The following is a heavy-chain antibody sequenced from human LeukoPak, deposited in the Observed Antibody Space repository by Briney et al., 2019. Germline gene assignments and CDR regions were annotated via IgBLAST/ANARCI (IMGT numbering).Heavy chain of an antibody. Sequence: ASVKVSCKAPGGTFSSYAISWVRQAPGQGLEWMGGIIPIFGTANYAQKFQGRVTITADESTSTAYMELSSLRSEDTAVYYCARSRGVAEPFDYWGQGTLVTVSS. CDR3: ARSRGVAEPFDY. CDR2: IIPIFGTA. J-gene: IGHJ4*02. V-gene: IGHV1-69*13. D-gene: IGHD6-13*01. CDR1: GGTFSSYA.